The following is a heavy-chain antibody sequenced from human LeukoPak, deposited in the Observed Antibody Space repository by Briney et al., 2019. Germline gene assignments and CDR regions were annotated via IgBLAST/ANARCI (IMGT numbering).Heavy chain of an antibody. J-gene: IGHJ3*02. CDR2: ISGANEST. D-gene: IGHD7-27*01. V-gene: IGHV3-23*01. CDR3: ANRRLGRGAFDI. CDR1: GFTFSSYD. Sequence: SGGSLRFSCAASGFTFSSYDMSWIRQAPGKGLEWVSEISGANESTKYVYSVKGRFTISRDNSKNTLYLLLNSLRVDDTAVYYCANRRLGRGAFDIWGQGTMVTVSS.